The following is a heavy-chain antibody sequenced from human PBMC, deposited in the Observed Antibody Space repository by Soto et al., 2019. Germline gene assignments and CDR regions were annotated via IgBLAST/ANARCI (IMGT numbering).Heavy chain of an antibody. J-gene: IGHJ3*02. Sequence: GGSLRLSCAASGFTFSSYAMSWVRQAPGKGLEWVSAISGSGGSTYYADSVKGRFTISRDNSKNTLYLQMNSLRAEDTAVYYCAKAKGGLGSPHDAFDIWGQGTMVTVSS. CDR2: ISGSGGST. CDR1: GFTFSSYA. V-gene: IGHV3-23*01. D-gene: IGHD2-15*01. CDR3: AKAKGGLGSPHDAFDI.